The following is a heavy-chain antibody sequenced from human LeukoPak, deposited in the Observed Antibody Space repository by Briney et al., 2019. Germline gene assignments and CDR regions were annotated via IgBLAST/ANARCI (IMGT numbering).Heavy chain of an antibody. V-gene: IGHV1-3*01. Sequence: ASVKVSCKASGYTFSSYAMHWVRQAPGQRLERMGWINAGNGNTKYSQKFQGRVTITRDTSASTAYMELSSLRSEDTAVYYCARGGQQLANWFDPWGQGTLVTVSS. D-gene: IGHD6-13*01. CDR2: INAGNGNT. CDR3: ARGGQQLANWFDP. CDR1: GYTFSSYA. J-gene: IGHJ5*02.